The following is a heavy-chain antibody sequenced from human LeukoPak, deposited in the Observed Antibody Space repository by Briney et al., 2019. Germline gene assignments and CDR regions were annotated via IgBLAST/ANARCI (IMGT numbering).Heavy chain of an antibody. CDR3: AREVVAVAGSYFDS. D-gene: IGHD6-19*01. CDR2: IYHSGST. V-gene: IGHV4-30-2*01. Sequence: SQTLSLTCAVSGGSISSGGYSWSWIRQPPGKGLEWIGYIYHSGSTYYNPSLKSRVTISVDTSKNQFSLKLSSVTAADTAVYFCAREVVAVAGSYFDSWGQGTLVTVSS. CDR1: GGSISSGGYS. J-gene: IGHJ4*02.